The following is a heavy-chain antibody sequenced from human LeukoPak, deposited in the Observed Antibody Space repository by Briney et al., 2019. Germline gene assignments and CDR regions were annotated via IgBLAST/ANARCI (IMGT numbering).Heavy chain of an antibody. J-gene: IGHJ3*02. Sequence: SDTLSLTCTVSGGSIISSTYYWGWIRQPPGKGLEWIGSIYYSGTTNSNPSLRSRLTISLDTSKNQFSLKLNSVTAADTAVYYCAKKTLGRDHAFDIWGQGTMVTVSS. CDR2: IYYSGTT. CDR3: AKKTLGRDHAFDI. V-gene: IGHV4-39*07. CDR1: GGSIISSTYY. D-gene: IGHD1-26*01.